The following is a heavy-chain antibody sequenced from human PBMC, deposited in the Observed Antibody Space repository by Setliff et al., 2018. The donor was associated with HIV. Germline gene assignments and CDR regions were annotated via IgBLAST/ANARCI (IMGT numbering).Heavy chain of an antibody. CDR2: MNPNSGNT. CDR3: ARDFGGRWTFDY. J-gene: IGHJ4*02. V-gene: IGHV1-8*01. Sequence: GASVKVSCKASGSTFSTYDINWVRQAPGQGPEWMGWMNPNSGNTGYEQKFQGRVTMTRDTSTTTVYMELSSLTSKDTAIYYCARDFGGRWTFDYWGQGTLVTVSS. D-gene: IGHD3-10*01. CDR1: GSTFSTYD.